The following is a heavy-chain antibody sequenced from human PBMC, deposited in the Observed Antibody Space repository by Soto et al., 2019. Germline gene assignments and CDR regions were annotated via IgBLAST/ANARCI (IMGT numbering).Heavy chain of an antibody. Sequence: EVQLVESGGGLVKPGGSLRLSCAASGFTFTSYTMNWVRQAPGKGLEWVSSISTNANYIYYADSVQGRFTISRDNARKSLVLQMISLRAEDTAVYYCARDPRGSSWPYYFDNWGQGTLVTVSS. CDR3: ARDPRGSSWPYYFDN. J-gene: IGHJ4*02. V-gene: IGHV3-21*01. CDR2: ISTNANYI. D-gene: IGHD6-13*01. CDR1: GFTFTSYT.